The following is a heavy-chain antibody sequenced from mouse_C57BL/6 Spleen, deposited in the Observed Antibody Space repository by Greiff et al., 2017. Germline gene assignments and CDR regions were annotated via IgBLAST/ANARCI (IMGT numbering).Heavy chain of an antibody. CDR1: GYTFTDYE. V-gene: IGHV1-15*01. Sequence: QVQLQQSGAELVRPGASVTLSCKASGYTFTDYEMHWVKQTPVHGLEWIGAIDPETGGTAYNQKFKGKATLTADKSSSTAYMELRSLPSEGSAFDNCTCLDWYDWGQGTTLTVAS. CDR2: IDPETGGT. D-gene: IGHD2-14*01. J-gene: IGHJ2*01. CDR3: TCLDWYD.